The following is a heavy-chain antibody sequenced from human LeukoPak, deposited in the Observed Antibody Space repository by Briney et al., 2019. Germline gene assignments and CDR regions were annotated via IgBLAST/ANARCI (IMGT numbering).Heavy chain of an antibody. V-gene: IGHV3-23*01. Sequence: GGSLRLSCAASGFTFSSHALSWVRQAPGKGLEWVSSLSGSGYNTYYADSVKGRFTISRDNSKNTVYLQMNSLRAEDTAVYYCAKDPYGTRFCDYWGQGTLVTVSS. J-gene: IGHJ4*02. D-gene: IGHD2-2*01. CDR2: LSGSGYNT. CDR3: AKDPYGTRFCDY. CDR1: GFTFSSHA.